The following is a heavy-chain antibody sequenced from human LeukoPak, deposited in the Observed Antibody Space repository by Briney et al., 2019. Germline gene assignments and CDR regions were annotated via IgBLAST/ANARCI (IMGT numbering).Heavy chain of an antibody. Sequence: GGSLRLSCAASGFTFSSYAMSWVRQAPGKWLEWVSGISGSGGSTNYADSVKGRFTISRDNSKNTLYLQMNSLRAEDTAVYYCAKDYYYDRSGDNAFDIWGQGTMVTVSS. CDR1: GFTFSSYA. CDR2: ISGSGGST. CDR3: AKDYYYDRSGDNAFDI. D-gene: IGHD3-22*01. V-gene: IGHV3-23*01. J-gene: IGHJ3*02.